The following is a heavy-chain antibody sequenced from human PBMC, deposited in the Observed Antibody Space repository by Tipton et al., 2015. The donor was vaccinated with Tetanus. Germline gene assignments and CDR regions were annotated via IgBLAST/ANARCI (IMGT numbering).Heavy chain of an antibody. CDR3: AGRRRAILSGSYLWYFDI. Sequence: QSGAEVYKPGESLKISCKPSGYNFSIYWIGWVRQMPGKGLEWMGVINPTDYQTSYNPSFEGHITISADRSINTAFLQWTSLQTLGTAMYFCAGRRRAILSGSYLWYFDIWGRGTLVTVSS. CDR2: INPTDYQT. J-gene: IGHJ2*01. V-gene: IGHV5-51*01. CDR1: GYNFSIYW. D-gene: IGHD3-9*01.